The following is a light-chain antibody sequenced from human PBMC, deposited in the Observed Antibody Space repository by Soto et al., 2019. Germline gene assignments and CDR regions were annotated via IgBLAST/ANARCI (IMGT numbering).Light chain of an antibody. J-gene: IGKJ1*01. V-gene: IGKV3-11*01. CDR3: QQRSNWPSCT. CDR1: QSVRXN. CDR2: DEX. Sequence: LSQSLFTLSLSTVERPSLYWRDSQSVRXNLASYQHNAGRAPRLLIYDEXDRATGIPARFSGSGSGKDFTLTISSLEPEDFSVYYCQQRSNWPSCTFGQGTKVDIK.